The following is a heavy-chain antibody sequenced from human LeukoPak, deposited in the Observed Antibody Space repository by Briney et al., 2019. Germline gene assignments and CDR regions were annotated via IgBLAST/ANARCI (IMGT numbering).Heavy chain of an antibody. J-gene: IGHJ3*02. CDR1: GGSISSGGYS. CDR2: IYHSGST. CDR3: ARAMDYYDSAFRFDI. V-gene: IGHV4-30-2*01. Sequence: SQTLSLTCAVSGGSISSGGYSWSWIRQPPGKGLEWIGYIYHSGSTYYNPSLKSRVTISVDRSKNQSSLKLSSVTAADTAVYYCARAMDYYDSAFRFDIWGQGTVVTVSS. D-gene: IGHD3-22*01.